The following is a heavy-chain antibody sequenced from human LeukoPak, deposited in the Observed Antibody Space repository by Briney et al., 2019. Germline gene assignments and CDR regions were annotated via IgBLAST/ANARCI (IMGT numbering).Heavy chain of an antibody. CDR1: GFTFSSYA. J-gene: IGHJ4*02. CDR3: AKNRGGSCYSGLDY. Sequence: GGSLRLSCAASGFTFSSYAMSWVRQAPGKGLEWVSAISGSGGSTYYADSVKGRFTISRDNSKNTLYLQMNSLRAEDTAVFYCAKNRGGSCYSGLDYWGQGTLVTVSS. V-gene: IGHV3-23*01. D-gene: IGHD2-15*01. CDR2: ISGSGGST.